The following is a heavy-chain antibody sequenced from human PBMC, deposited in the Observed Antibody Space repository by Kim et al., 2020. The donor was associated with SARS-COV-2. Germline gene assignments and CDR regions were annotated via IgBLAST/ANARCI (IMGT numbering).Heavy chain of an antibody. D-gene: IGHD3-22*01. CDR1: GGSISSYY. V-gene: IGHV4-59*13. J-gene: IGHJ4*02. CDR2: IYYSGST. CDR3: ARGLLPFYYFDY. Sequence: SETLSLTCTVSGGSISSYYWSWIRQPPGKGLEWIGYIYYSGSTNYNPSLKSRVTISVDTSKNQFSLKLSSVTAADTAVYYCARGLLPFYYFDYCGQGTLV.